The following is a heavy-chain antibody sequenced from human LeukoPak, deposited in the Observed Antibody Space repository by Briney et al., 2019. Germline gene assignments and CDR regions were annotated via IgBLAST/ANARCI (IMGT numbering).Heavy chain of an antibody. Sequence: GGSLRLSCAASGFDFDDYMMHWVRQVPGKGLEWVSLISWDGGTTNYADSVKGRFTISRDNSKNSLYFLMNDLTAEDTAFYYCARGGYGGVFDYWGQGTLVTVSS. J-gene: IGHJ4*02. D-gene: IGHD4-23*01. V-gene: IGHV3-43D*04. CDR1: GFDFDDYM. CDR3: ARGGYGGVFDY. CDR2: ISWDGGTT.